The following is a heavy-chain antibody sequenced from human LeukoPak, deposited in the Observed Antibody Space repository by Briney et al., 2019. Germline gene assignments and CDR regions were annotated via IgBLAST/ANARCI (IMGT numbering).Heavy chain of an antibody. Sequence: PGGSLRLSCAASGFTFSSYWMSWVRQAPGKGLEWVANIKQDGSEKYYVDSVKGRFTISRDNAKNSLYLQMNSLRAEDTAVYYCASFPSSRGGAFDVWGQGTMVTVSS. V-gene: IGHV3-7*01. CDR1: GFTFSSYW. J-gene: IGHJ3*01. CDR2: IKQDGSEK. D-gene: IGHD3-16*01. CDR3: ASFPSSRGGAFDV.